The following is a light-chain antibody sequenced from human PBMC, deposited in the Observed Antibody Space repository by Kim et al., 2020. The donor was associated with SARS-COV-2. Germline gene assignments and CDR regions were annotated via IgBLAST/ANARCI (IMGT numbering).Light chain of an antibody. CDR1: GSNVGGNT. CDR2: NIN. Sequence: QSVLTQPPSASGTPGQGVTISCSGSGSNVGGNTVNWYQQLPGTAPKLLIYNINQRPSGVPDRFSGSKSGTSASLAISGLQSEDEADYYCAAWDDSLNGPVFGGGTQLTVL. J-gene: IGLJ3*02. V-gene: IGLV1-44*01. CDR3: AAWDDSLNGPV.